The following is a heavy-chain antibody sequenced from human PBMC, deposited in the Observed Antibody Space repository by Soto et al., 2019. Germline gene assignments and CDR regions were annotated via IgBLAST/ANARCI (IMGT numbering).Heavy chain of an antibody. J-gene: IGHJ4*02. Sequence: QVQLVQSGAEVKKPGASVKVSCKASGYTFTTYAMHWVRQATGQRLEWTGWINPDNGNTKYSKNFQGRVTITRDTSASTAYMELSSMRSEDTAVYYCARGYSSSWAGGFGYWGQGTLVTVSS. CDR3: ARGYSSSWAGGFGY. CDR2: INPDNGNT. V-gene: IGHV1-3*01. D-gene: IGHD6-13*01. CDR1: GYTFTTYA.